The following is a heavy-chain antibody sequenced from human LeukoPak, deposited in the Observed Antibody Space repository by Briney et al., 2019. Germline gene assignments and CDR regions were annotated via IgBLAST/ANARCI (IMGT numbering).Heavy chain of an antibody. CDR2: IDHRGDT. CDR3: ARGATISETGYFDF. V-gene: IGHV4-34*01. J-gene: IGHJ4*03. D-gene: IGHD5-24*01. CDR1: GRSFSRYY. Sequence: PSETLSLTCAVYGRSFSRYYWGWIRQSPGKGLEWIAEIDHRGDTNYNPSVKSRVTISVDTSKNQFSLKVRSLSAADTAVYYCARGATISETGYFDFWGQGTLVTVSS.